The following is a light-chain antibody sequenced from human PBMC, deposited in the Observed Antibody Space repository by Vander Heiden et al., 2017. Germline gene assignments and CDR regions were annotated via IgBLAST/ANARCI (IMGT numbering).Light chain of an antibody. CDR2: GAS. CDR1: QSVSSSY. CDR3: QQYGSSPKT. Sequence: EIVLTQSLDTLSLSPGERATLSCRASQSVSSSYLAWYQQKPGQAPRLLIYGASSRATGIPDRFSGSGSGTDFTLTISRLEPEDFAVYYCQQYGSSPKTFGQGTKVEIK. V-gene: IGKV3-20*01. J-gene: IGKJ1*01.